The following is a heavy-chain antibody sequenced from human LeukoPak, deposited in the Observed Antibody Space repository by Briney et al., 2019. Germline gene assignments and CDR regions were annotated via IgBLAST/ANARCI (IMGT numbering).Heavy chain of an antibody. D-gene: IGHD6-19*01. V-gene: IGHV4-34*01. CDR2: INHSGST. J-gene: IGHJ4*02. CDR1: GGSFSGYY. CDR3: ARESRIAVAGTDY. Sequence: SETLSLTCAVYGGSFSGYYWSWIRQPPGKGLEWIGEINHSGSTNYNPSPKSRVTISVDTSKNQFSLKLSSVTAADTAVYYCARESRIAVAGTDYWGQGTLVTVSS.